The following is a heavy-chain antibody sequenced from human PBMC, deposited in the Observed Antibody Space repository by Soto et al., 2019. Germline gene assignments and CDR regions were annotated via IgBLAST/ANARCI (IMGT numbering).Heavy chain of an antibody. CDR3: ARPSALYSSGWYLAY. J-gene: IGHJ4*02. V-gene: IGHV3-33*01. CDR2: IWYDGSNK. D-gene: IGHD6-19*01. Sequence: GGSLRLSCAASGFTFSSYGMHWVRQAPGKGLEWVAVIWYDGSNKYYADSVKGRFTISRDNSKNTLYLQMNSLRAEDTAVYYCARPSALYSSGWYLAYWGQGTLVTVSS. CDR1: GFTFSSYG.